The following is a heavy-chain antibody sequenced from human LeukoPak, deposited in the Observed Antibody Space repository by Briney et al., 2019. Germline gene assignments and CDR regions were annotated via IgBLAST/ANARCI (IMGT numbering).Heavy chain of an antibody. V-gene: IGHV4-59*01. Sequence: SETLSLTCTVSGDSLSDYYWNWIRQAPGKGLEWIGYVYYSGSTNYNPSLMSRVTISVDTSKNQFSLNLSSVTAADTAVYYCARGSGSYYYYYYMDVWGKGTTVTVSS. J-gene: IGHJ6*03. CDR3: ARGSGSYYYYYYMDV. CDR1: GDSLSDYY. D-gene: IGHD1-26*01. CDR2: VYYSGST.